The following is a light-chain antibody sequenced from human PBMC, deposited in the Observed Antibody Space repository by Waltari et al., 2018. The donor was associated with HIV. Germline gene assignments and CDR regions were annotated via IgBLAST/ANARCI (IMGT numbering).Light chain of an antibody. CDR2: EVS. Sequence: QSALTQPASVSGSPGQSITISCTGTSSDVGGYNYVSWYQQHPGKAPKLMIYEVSNRPAGFSKRFSGSKSGNTASLTISGLQAEDEADYYCSSYTSSSTSHVFGTGTKVTVL. CDR1: SSDVGGYNY. V-gene: IGLV2-14*01. J-gene: IGLJ1*01. CDR3: SSYTSSSTSHV.